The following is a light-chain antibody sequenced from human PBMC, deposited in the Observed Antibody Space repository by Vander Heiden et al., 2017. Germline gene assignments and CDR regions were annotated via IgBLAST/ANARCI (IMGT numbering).Light chain of an antibody. V-gene: IGLV3-19*01. CDR1: SLRSYY. J-gene: IGLJ2*01. Sequence: SSELPQDPAVSVALGQTVRLTCQGYSLRSYYASWYQQKPGQAPVLVIYGKNNRPSGIPDRFSGSSSGNTASLTITGAQAEDEADYYCNSRDSSGNHLAVFGGGTKLTVL. CDR2: GKN. CDR3: NSRDSSGNHLAV.